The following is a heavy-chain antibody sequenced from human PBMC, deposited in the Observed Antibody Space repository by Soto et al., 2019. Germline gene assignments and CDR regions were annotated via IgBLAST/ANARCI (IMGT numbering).Heavy chain of an antibody. Sequence: GESLKISCAASGFTFSSYAMSWVRQAPGKGLEWVSAISGSGGSTYYADSVKGRFTISRDNSKNTLYLQMNSLRAEDTAVYYCAKDQGVQLSAFDYWGQGTMVTVYS. V-gene: IGHV3-23*01. CDR2: ISGSGGST. J-gene: IGHJ4*02. D-gene: IGHD5-18*01. CDR1: GFTFSSYA. CDR3: AKDQGVQLSAFDY.